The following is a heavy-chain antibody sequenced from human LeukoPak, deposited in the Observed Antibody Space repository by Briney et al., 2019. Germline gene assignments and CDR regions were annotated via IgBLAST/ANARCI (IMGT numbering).Heavy chain of an antibody. Sequence: PGGSLRLSCAASGFTLSSNYMTWLRQPPGKGLEWIGSIYYSGSTYYNPSLKSRVTISVDTSKNQFSLKLSSVTAADTAVYYCAKTPIMIWGVIITLPDYWGQGTLVTVSS. V-gene: IGHV4-59*05. CDR2: IYYSGST. D-gene: IGHD3-10*01. CDR3: AKTPIMIWGVIITLPDY. J-gene: IGHJ4*02. CDR1: GFTLSSNY.